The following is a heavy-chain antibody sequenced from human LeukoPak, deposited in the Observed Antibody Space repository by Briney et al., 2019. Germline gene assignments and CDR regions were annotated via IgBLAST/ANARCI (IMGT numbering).Heavy chain of an antibody. D-gene: IGHD1-26*01. J-gene: IGHJ4*02. CDR1: GFTFSSCG. CDR2: TRYDGSDK. Sequence: GGSLRLSCAASGFTFSSCGMHWVRQAPGKGLEWVAYTRYDGSDKYYIDSVKGRFTIARDNSKKTLYLQMTSLRPDDTAVYFCAKDEGVGASYFDYWGQGTLVAVSS. V-gene: IGHV3-30*02. CDR3: AKDEGVGASYFDY.